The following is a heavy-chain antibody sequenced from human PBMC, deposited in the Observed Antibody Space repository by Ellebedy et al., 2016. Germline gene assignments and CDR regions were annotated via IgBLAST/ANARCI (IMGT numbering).Heavy chain of an antibody. CDR1: GGSFSGYY. CDR3: ASGYDSNYYGMDV. D-gene: IGHD5-12*01. J-gene: IGHJ6*02. CDR2: INHSGST. Sequence: SETLSLTXAVYGGSFSGYYWNWIRQPPGKGLEWIGKINHSGSTNYNPSLKSRVTISVVTSKNQFSLKLSSVTAADTAVYYCASGYDSNYYGMDVWGQGTTVTVSS. V-gene: IGHV4-34*01.